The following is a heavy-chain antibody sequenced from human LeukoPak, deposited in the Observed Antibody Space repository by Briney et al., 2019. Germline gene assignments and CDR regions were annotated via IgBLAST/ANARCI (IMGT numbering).Heavy chain of an antibody. CDR1: GFTFSRYS. J-gene: IGHJ6*02. Sequence: GGSLRLSCADSGFTFSRYSMNWARQAPGKGLEWVSYISSNSNTIYYADSVKGRFTISRDNGKNSLYLRMNSLRAEDTAVYYCARDLQGSYYYGMDVWGQGTTVIVS. CDR3: ARDLQGSYYYGMDV. D-gene: IGHD2-15*01. V-gene: IGHV3-48*01. CDR2: ISSNSNTI.